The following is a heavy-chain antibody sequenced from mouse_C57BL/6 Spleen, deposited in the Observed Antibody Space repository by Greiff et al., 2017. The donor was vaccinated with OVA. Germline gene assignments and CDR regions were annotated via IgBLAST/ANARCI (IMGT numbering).Heavy chain of an antibody. Sequence: EVMLVESGGDLVKPGGSLKLSCAASGFTFSSYGMSWVRQTPDKRLEWVATISSGGSYTYYPDSVKGRFTISRDNAKNTLYLQMSSLKSEDTAMYYCASPLLRHYYAMDYWGQGTSVTVSS. CDR3: ASPLLRHYYAMDY. V-gene: IGHV5-6*01. CDR1: GFTFSSYG. CDR2: ISSGGSYT. D-gene: IGHD1-2*01. J-gene: IGHJ4*01.